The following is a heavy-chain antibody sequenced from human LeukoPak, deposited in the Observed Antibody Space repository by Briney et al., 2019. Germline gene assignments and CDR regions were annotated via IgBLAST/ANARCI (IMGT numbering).Heavy chain of an antibody. Sequence: PGGTLRLSCAASGFTLSSYGMSWVRQAPGKGLEWVSAISGSGGSTYYADSVKGRFTISRDNSKNTLYLQMNSLRAEDTAVYYCAKVTTMIVVVITHFDYWGQGTLVTVSS. D-gene: IGHD3-22*01. V-gene: IGHV3-23*01. CDR3: AKVTTMIVVVITHFDY. CDR2: ISGSGGST. J-gene: IGHJ4*02. CDR1: GFTLSSYG.